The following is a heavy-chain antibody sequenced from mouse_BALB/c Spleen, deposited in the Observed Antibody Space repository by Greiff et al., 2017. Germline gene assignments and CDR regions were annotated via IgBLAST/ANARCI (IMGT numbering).Heavy chain of an antibody. CDR1: GFSLTSFG. CDR2: IWAGGST. V-gene: IGHV2-9*02. J-gene: IGHJ4*01. CDR3: AGTGLRDMDY. D-gene: IGHD2-2*01. Sequence: VKLVESGPGLVAPSQSLSITCTVSGFSLTSFGVHWVRQPPGKGLEWLGVIWAGGSTNYNSALMSRLSISKDNSKSQVFLKMNSRQTDDTAMYYCAGTGLRDMDYWGQGTSVTVSS.